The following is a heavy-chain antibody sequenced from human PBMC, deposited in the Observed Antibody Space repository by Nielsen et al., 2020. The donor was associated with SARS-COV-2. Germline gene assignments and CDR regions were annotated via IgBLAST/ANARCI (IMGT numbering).Heavy chain of an antibody. CDR3: AKFRSWFYFDS. Sequence: GGSLRLSCAASGFTFSSYAMHWVRQAPGKGLEWVAVISYDGSNKYYADSVKGRFTISRDNSKNTLYLQMNGLRADDTAVYYCAKFRSWFYFDSWGQGTLVTVSS. D-gene: IGHD6-13*01. CDR2: ISYDGSNK. V-gene: IGHV3-30-3*02. CDR1: GFTFSSYA. J-gene: IGHJ4*02.